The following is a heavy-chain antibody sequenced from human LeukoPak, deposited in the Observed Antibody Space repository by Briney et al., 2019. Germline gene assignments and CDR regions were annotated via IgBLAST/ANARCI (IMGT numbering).Heavy chain of an antibody. CDR3: ASLSVVVVAATAYYFDY. D-gene: IGHD2-15*01. CDR2: IYYTGST. Sequence: SETLSLTCTVSGGSISSYYWSWIRQPPGKGLEWIGFIYYTGSTNYNPSLKSRVTISVDTSKNQFSLKLSSVTAADTAVYYCASLSVVVVAATAYYFDYWGQGTLVTVSS. J-gene: IGHJ4*02. V-gene: IGHV4-59*01. CDR1: GGSISSYY.